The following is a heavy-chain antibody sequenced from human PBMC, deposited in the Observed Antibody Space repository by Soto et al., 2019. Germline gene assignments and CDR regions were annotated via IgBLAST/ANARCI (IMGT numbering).Heavy chain of an antibody. Sequence: PGGSLRLSCAASGFTFSSYAMSWVRQAPGKGLEWVSAISGSGGSTYYADSVKGRFTISRDNSKNTLYLQMNSLRAADTAVYYCARDAPVALGVPNSMDVWGQGTTVTVSS. J-gene: IGHJ6*02. CDR2: ISGSGGST. D-gene: IGHD3-3*02. CDR3: ARDAPVALGVPNSMDV. CDR1: GFTFSSYA. V-gene: IGHV3-23*01.